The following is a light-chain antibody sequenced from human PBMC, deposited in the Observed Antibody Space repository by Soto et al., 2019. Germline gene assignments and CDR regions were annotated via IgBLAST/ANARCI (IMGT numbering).Light chain of an antibody. CDR3: QVWDSNTDHGA. CDR1: SIASRS. J-gene: IGLJ2*01. V-gene: IGLV3-21*04. Sequence: SYELTQPPSLSVAPGKTASITCGGDSIASRSVHWYQQRPGQAPLLVISYDTDRPSGIPERFSGSNSGNTATLTISRVEAGDEADYYCQVWDSNTDHGAFGGGTQLTVL. CDR2: YDT.